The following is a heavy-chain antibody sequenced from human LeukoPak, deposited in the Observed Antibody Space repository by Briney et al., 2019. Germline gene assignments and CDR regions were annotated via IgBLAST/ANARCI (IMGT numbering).Heavy chain of an antibody. CDR3: ARADYYDSSGSSGRTYWFAP. V-gene: IGHV4-59*01. CDR1: GGSINSYY. D-gene: IGHD3-22*01. Sequence: SETLSLTCTVSGGSINSYYWNWIRQPPGKGLEWIGYISYSGSTNYNPSLKSRVTISVATSNNQFSLKLSSLTAADTAVYYCARADYYDSSGSSGRTYWFAPWGQGTLVTVSS. CDR2: ISYSGST. J-gene: IGHJ5*02.